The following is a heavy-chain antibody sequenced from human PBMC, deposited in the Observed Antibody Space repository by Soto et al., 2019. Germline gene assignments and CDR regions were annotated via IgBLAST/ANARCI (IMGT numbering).Heavy chain of an antibody. Sequence: QAPLVQSGAEVKKPGASVKVSCKASGYTFTGYDINWVRQATGQGLEWMGWMNPNSGNTGYAQNFQGRVTMTRDNSITPAYIALTSLRDDDSAVYYCAGEKVGTTGIDFWGQGTLVTVSS. D-gene: IGHD1-26*01. CDR1: GYTFTGYD. V-gene: IGHV1-8*01. CDR3: AGEKVGTTGIDF. J-gene: IGHJ4*02. CDR2: MNPNSGNT.